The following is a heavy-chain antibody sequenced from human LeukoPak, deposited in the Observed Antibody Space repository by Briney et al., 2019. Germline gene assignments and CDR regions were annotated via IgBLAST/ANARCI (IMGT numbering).Heavy chain of an antibody. V-gene: IGHV3-21*01. CDR3: ARGPKYIASTGPHYFDY. D-gene: IGHD1-1*01. Sequence: PGGSLRLSCAASGLTFSSYAMSWVRQAPGKGLEWVSSISHGSSYIYYADSVKGRFTISRDNAENSLYLQMNSLRAEDTAVYYCARGPKYIASTGPHYFDYWGQGTLVTVSS. J-gene: IGHJ4*02. CDR1: GLTFSSYA. CDR2: ISHGSSYI.